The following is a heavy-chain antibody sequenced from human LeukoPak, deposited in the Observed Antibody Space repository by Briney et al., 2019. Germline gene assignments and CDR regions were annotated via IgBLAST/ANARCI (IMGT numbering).Heavy chain of an antibody. CDR2: IYYSRST. J-gene: IGHJ4*02. V-gene: IGHV4-31*03. Sequence: SETLSLTCTVSGGFISSNSAYWSWIRQHPGKGLEWIGYIYYSRSTYYNPSLKSRVTISVDTSKNQFSLKLSSVTAADTAVYYCARHDYGVSTSGLNCWGQGTLVTVSS. CDR1: GGFISSNSAY. D-gene: IGHD4-17*01. CDR3: ARHDYGVSTSGLNC.